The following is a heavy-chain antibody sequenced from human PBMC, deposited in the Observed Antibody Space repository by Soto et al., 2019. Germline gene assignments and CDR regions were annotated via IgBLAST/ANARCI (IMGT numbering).Heavy chain of an antibody. CDR2: ISGSGGST. J-gene: IGHJ4*02. CDR3: ARRGSGSDYDY. D-gene: IGHD1-26*01. Sequence: EVQLLESGGGLVQPGGSLRLSCAASGFTFSSYAMRWVRQAPGKGLEWVSAISGSGGSTYYADSVKGRFTISRHNSKNTLYLQMTSLRAEDTAVYYCARRGSGSDYDYWGQGTLVSVSS. CDR1: GFTFSSYA. V-gene: IGHV3-23*01.